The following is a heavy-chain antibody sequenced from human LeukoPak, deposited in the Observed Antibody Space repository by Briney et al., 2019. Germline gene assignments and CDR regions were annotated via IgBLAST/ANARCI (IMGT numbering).Heavy chain of an antibody. CDR2: VHPQGSET. CDR1: GFTFSSYW. V-gene: IGHV3-74*01. D-gene: IGHD6-19*01. Sequence: GGPLRLPCAASGFTFSSYWMHWVPQAPGKGLVCVSRVHPQGSETSFAVSVKGRFTISRDNAKDALHLQKDKLRAEDTAVYYCARARWSSTGWFLGYWGQGTLVTVSS. J-gene: IGHJ4*02. CDR3: ARARWSSTGWFLGY.